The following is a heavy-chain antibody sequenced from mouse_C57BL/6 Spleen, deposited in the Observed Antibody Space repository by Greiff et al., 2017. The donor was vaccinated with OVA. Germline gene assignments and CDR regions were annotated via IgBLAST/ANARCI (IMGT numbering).Heavy chain of an antibody. Sequence: VQLQQSGAELVKPGASVKLSCTASGFNIKDYYMHWVKPRTEQGLEWIGRIDPEDGETKYAPKFPGKAPITAETSANTAYLKLSSLTSEDTAVYYCARGGGLRLSYAMDYWGQGTSVTVSS. J-gene: IGHJ4*01. CDR1: GFNIKDYY. CDR3: ARGGGLRLSYAMDY. CDR2: IDPEDGET. D-gene: IGHD2-4*01. V-gene: IGHV14-2*01.